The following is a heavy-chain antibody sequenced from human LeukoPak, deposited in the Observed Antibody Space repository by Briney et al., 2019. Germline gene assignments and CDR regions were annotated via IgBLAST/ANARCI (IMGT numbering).Heavy chain of an antibody. V-gene: IGHV3-30*02. CDR3: AKGGVLRFLEWLFDY. Sequence: GGSLRLSCATSGFTFTTYAMAWVRQAPGKGLEWVAFIRYDGSNKYYADSVKGRFTISRDNSKNTLYLQMNSLRAEDTAVYYCAKGGVLRFLEWLFDYWGQGTLVTVSS. D-gene: IGHD3-3*01. J-gene: IGHJ4*02. CDR1: GFTFTTYA. CDR2: IRYDGSNK.